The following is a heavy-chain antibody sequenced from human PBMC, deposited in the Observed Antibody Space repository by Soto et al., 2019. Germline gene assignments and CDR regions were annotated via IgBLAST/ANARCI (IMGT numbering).Heavy chain of an antibody. CDR2: ISPYNGKT. CDR1: GYSFTSYD. J-gene: IGHJ4*02. CDR3: ARDFGSGLSGPGAVFDD. Sequence: XSVKGSCKASGYSFTSYDISGERPAPAQGLVWMGWISPYNGKTKYAQNFQGRVTMTTDTSTYTAYMEMRSLRSDDPAVYYCARDFGSGLSGPGAVFDDWGQGTLVSVS. V-gene: IGHV1-18*04. D-gene: IGHD3-3*01.